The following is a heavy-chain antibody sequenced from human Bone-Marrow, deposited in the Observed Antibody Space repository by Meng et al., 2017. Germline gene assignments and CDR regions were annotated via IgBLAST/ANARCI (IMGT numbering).Heavy chain of an antibody. CDR1: GFIFTNAY. V-gene: IGHV3-15*01. J-gene: IGHJ6*02. Sequence: GESLKISCEGSGFIFTNAYMTWVRQVPGKRLEWLGHITSRPDGETTEYAAPVKGRFTISRDDSKNTLYLQMNSLKTEDAAVYYCMADASTVAPHYYYGMDIWGQGTTVTVSS. D-gene: IGHD4-23*01. CDR2: ITSRPDGETT. CDR3: MADASTVAPHYYYGMDI.